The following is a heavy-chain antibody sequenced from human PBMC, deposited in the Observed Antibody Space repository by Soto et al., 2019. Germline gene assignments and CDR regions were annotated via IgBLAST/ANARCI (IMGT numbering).Heavy chain of an antibody. D-gene: IGHD4-17*01. CDR3: AGAGDYRCDF. V-gene: IGHV3-74*01. CDR2: INGDGSTI. CDR1: GFSFSSSW. Sequence: EVQLVESGGDLVQPGGSLRLSCAASGFSFSSSWVHWVRQAPGVGLMWVSRINGDGSTINYADSVKGRVTTSRDTAKNTLYLQMNSMRAEATAGYYGAGAGDYRCDFCGQGTLDAVSS. J-gene: IGHJ4*02.